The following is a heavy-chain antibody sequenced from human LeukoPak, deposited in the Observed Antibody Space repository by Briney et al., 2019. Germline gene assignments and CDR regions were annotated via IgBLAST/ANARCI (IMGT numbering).Heavy chain of an antibody. Sequence: PGGSLRLSCAASGFTFSSYSMNWVRQAPGKGLEWVSSISSSSSYTYYADSVKGRFTISRDNAKNSLYLQMNSLRAEDTAVYYCASRGVSGFDYWGQGTLVTVSS. CDR1: GFTFSSYS. J-gene: IGHJ4*02. D-gene: IGHD1-1*01. CDR3: ASRGVSGFDY. V-gene: IGHV3-21*01. CDR2: ISSSSSYT.